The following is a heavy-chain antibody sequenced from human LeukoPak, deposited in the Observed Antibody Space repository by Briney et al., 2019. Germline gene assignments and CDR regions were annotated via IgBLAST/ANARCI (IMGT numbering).Heavy chain of an antibody. D-gene: IGHD2-2*02. CDR2: HYYSGST. CDR3: AGYCSSTSCYSTGAFDI. Sequence: SETLSLTCTVSGASINSSGYYWGWIRQPPGKGLEWIGSHYYSGSTYYNPSLKSRVTISVDRSKNQFSLKLSSVTAADTAVYYCAGYCSSTSCYSTGAFDIWGQGTMVTVSS. V-gene: IGHV4-39*07. CDR1: GASINSSGYY. J-gene: IGHJ3*02.